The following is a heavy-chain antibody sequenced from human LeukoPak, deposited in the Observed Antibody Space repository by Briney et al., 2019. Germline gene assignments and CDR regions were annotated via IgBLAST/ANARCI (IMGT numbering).Heavy chain of an antibody. Sequence: GGSLRVSCAASGFTFSSYEMNWVRQAPGKGLEWVSYISSSGSTIYYADTVKGRFTISRDHAKNSLYLQMTSVRAEDTAVYYCARDLIVSQLLYLDAFDIWGQGTMVTVSS. V-gene: IGHV3-48*03. D-gene: IGHD2-2*02. CDR1: GFTFSSYE. J-gene: IGHJ3*02. CDR3: ARDLIVSQLLYLDAFDI. CDR2: ISSSGSTI.